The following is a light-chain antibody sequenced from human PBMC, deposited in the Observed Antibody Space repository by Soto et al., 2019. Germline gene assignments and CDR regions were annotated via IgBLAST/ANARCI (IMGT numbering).Light chain of an antibody. CDR2: NVY. V-gene: IGLV2-14*03. J-gene: IGLJ1*01. CDR1: SRDVGAYNF. CDR3: SAYTVSRTYV. Sequence: QSALTQPASVSGSPGQSITISCTGTSRDVGAYNFVSWHQQHPGKAPKLMIYNVYDRPSGISYRFSGSKSGNTASLTISGLQGEDEADYYCSAYTVSRTYVFGTGTKLTVL.